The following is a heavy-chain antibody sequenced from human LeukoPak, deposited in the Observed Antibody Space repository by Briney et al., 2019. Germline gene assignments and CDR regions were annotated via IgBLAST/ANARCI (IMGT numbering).Heavy chain of an antibody. J-gene: IGHJ4*02. CDR2: VSAGGGGT. D-gene: IGHD4-4*01. CDR1: GFTFSSNA. Sequence: GGSLRLSCAASGFTFSSNAMNWVRQAPGKGLEWVSAVSAGGGGTYYADSVKGRFTTSRDNSKNTLYLQMNSLRAEDTAVYYCAKDYSCANWGQGTLVTVSS. CDR3: AKDYSCAN. V-gene: IGHV3-23*01.